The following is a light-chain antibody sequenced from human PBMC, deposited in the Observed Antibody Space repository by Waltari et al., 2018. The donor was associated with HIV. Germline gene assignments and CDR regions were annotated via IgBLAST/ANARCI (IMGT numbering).Light chain of an antibody. V-gene: IGKV4-1*01. CDR2: WAS. CDR3: QQYYTTPYT. J-gene: IGKJ2*01. CDR1: HSVLYSSNNKNY. Sequence: IVMTQSPDSLTVSLGATATIHCNPTHSVLYSSNNKNYLAWYQQKPGQPPKLLIYWASSRESGVPDRFSGSGSGTDFTLTISSLQAEDVAVYYCQQYYTTPYTFGQGTKLEI.